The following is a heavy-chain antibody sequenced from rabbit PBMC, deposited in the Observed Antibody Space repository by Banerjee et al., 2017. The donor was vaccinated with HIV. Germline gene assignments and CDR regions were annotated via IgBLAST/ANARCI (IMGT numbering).Heavy chain of an antibody. CDR3: ARNGGVYLSHFNL. CDR2: IYAGSSGST. V-gene: IGHV1S45*01. Sequence: QQQLEESGGGLVKPEGSLTLTCTASGFSFSSSYWICWVRQAPGKGLEWIACIYAGSSGSTWYASWAKGRFTISKTSSTTVTLQMTSLTAADTATYFCARNGGVYLSHFNLWGQGTLVTVS. CDR1: GFSFSSSYW. J-gene: IGHJ4*01. D-gene: IGHD2-1*01.